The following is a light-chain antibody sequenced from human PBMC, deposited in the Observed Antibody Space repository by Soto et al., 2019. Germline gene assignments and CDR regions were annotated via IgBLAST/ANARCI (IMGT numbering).Light chain of an antibody. V-gene: IGKV3-20*01. CDR3: QRYGSSPYT. CDR1: QSVSANF. J-gene: IGKJ2*01. CDR2: AAS. Sequence: EIVLTQSPGTLSLSPGERATLSCRASQSVSANFVAWYQQKPGQPPRLFIYAASGRAAGIPDRFSGSGSGTDFTLTISRLEPEVFAVYYCQRYGSSPYTFARGTKLEI.